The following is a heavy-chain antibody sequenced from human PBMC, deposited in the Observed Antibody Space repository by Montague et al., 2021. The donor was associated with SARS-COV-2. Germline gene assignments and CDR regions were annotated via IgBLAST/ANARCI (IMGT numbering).Heavy chain of an antibody. CDR1: GFTLSGSW. CDR3: ARDIAGDASYYMDV. J-gene: IGHJ6*03. Sequence: SLRLSCAASGFTLSGSWMHWVRQAPGKGLVWVSDNYGSTTNYAAXVKGRFPISRDNAKNTVYLQMNSLRAEETDVYYCARDIAGDASYYMDVWGRGTTVTVSS. V-gene: IGHV3-74*01. D-gene: IGHD3-10*01. CDR2: DNYGSTT.